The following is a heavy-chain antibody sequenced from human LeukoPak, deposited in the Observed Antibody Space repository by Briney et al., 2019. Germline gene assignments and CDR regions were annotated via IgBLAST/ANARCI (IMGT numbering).Heavy chain of an antibody. D-gene: IGHD5-18*01. CDR2: IDLIDAST. Sequence: SGESLKIPWKGSGYRFTSYWISWARKMPGKGRDGMGKIDLIDASTNNSPSCQGHLSISADKSISSAYRQWLRLKPSDTAINYGARHAEAKDRDTAMVDWGQGALVTVSS. CDR3: ARHAEAKDRDTAMVD. V-gene: IGHV5-10-1*01. J-gene: IGHJ4*02. CDR1: GYRFTSYW.